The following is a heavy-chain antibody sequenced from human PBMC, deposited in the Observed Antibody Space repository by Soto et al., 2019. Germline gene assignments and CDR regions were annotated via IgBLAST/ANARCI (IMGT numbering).Heavy chain of an antibody. CDR2: IYYSGST. J-gene: IGHJ4*02. CDR3: ARYSYADYPSYFDY. V-gene: IGHV4-59*01. CDR1: GGSISSYY. D-gene: IGHD4-17*01. Sequence: SETLSLTYTVSGGSISSYYWSWIRQPPGKGLEWIGYIYYSGSTNYNPSLKSRVTIAVDTSKNQFSLKLSSVTAADTAVYYCARYSYADYPSYFDYSGQGTLVTVSS.